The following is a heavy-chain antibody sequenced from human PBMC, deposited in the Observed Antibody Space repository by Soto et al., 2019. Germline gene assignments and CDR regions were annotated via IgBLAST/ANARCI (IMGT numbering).Heavy chain of an antibody. Sequence: GGSLRLSCAASGFTFSSYWMSWVRQAPEKGLEWVANIKQDGNDLYFVDSVKGRFTISRDNAKNSLYLHMSSLRAEDTGVYYCARTIFRVVTHSSYMDVWGKGTTVTFS. CDR1: GFTFSSYW. J-gene: IGHJ6*03. D-gene: IGHD3-3*01. V-gene: IGHV3-7*01. CDR3: ARTIFRVVTHSSYMDV. CDR2: IKQDGNDL.